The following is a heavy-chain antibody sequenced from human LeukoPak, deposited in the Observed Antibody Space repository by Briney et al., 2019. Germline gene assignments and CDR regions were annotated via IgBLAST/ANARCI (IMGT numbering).Heavy chain of an antibody. CDR3: ASMAGKPSWNEKDY. D-gene: IGHD1-1*01. Sequence: SETLSLTCAVYGGSFSGYYWSWIRQPPGKGLEWIGEINHSGSTNYNPSLKSRVTISVDTSKNQFSLKLSSVTAADTAVYYCASMAGKPSWNEKDYWGQGTLVTVSS. CDR2: INHSGST. CDR1: GGSFSGYY. J-gene: IGHJ4*02. V-gene: IGHV4-34*01.